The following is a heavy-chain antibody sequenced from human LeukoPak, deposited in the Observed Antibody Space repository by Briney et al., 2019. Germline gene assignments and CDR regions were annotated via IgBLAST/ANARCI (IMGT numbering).Heavy chain of an antibody. CDR3: ARDGIIAARLVDY. J-gene: IGHJ4*02. V-gene: IGHV4-34*01. CDR2: INHSGST. Sequence: SETLSLTCAVYGGSFSGYYWSWIRQPPGKGLEWIGEINHSGSTNYNPSLKSRVTISVDTSKNQFSLKLSSVTAADTAVYYCARDGIIAARLVDYWGQGTLVTVSS. CDR1: GGSFSGYY. D-gene: IGHD6-6*01.